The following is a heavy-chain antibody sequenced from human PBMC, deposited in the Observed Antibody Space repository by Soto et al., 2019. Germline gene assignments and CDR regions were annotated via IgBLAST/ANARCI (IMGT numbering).Heavy chain of an antibody. CDR1: GFTFSSYW. J-gene: IGHJ3*02. CDR2: IKQDGSEK. D-gene: IGHD6-6*01. CDR3: ARDQSIAARPDAFDI. V-gene: IGHV3-7*03. Sequence: GGSLRLSCAASGFTFSSYWMSWVRQAPGKGLEWVANIKQDGSEKYYVDSVKGRFTISRDNAKNSLYLQMNSLRAEDTAVYYCARDQSIAARPDAFDIWGQGTMVTVSS.